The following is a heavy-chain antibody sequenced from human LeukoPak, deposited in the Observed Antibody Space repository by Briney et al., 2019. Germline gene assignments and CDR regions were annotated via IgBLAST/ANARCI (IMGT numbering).Heavy chain of an antibody. CDR3: ARVGSHTVPRNGWFDP. V-gene: IGHV4-34*01. CDR1: GGSFSGYY. CDR2: INHSGST. J-gene: IGHJ5*02. Sequence: SETLSLTCAVYGGSFSGYYWSWIRQPPGKGLEWIGEINHSGSTNYNPSLKSRVTISVDRSKNQFSLKLSSVTAADTAVYYCARVGSHTVPRNGWFDPWGQGTLVTVSS. D-gene: IGHD1-14*01.